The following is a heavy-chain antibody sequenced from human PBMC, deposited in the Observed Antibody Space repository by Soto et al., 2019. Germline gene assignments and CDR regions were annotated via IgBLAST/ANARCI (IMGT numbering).Heavy chain of an antibody. CDR3: ARGRYGDYFMAAFDI. D-gene: IGHD4-17*01. J-gene: IGHJ3*02. Sequence: QVQLQESGPGLVKPSQTLSLTCTVSGGSISSGDYYWSWIRQHPGKGLEWIGFIYYSGSTYYNPSLKSRVTISVDTSKNQFSLKLSSVTAADTAVYYCARGRYGDYFMAAFDIWGQGTMVTVSS. CDR1: GGSISSGDYY. CDR2: IYYSGST. V-gene: IGHV4-30-4*01.